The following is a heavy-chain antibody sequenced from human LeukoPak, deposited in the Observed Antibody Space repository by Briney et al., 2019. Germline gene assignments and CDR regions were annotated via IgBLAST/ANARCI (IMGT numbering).Heavy chain of an antibody. D-gene: IGHD1/OR15-1a*01. Sequence: PSETLSLTCTVSGASISTISHYWGWVRQPPGKGLEWVGSLYYLGSPYYNPSLKSRVSISVDTSKNQLSLNLRSVTAADTAVYFCARVGTTALNILDYGGQGTLVTVS. CDR2: LYYLGSP. V-gene: IGHV4-39*07. CDR1: GASISTISHY. CDR3: ARVGTTALNILDY. J-gene: IGHJ4*02.